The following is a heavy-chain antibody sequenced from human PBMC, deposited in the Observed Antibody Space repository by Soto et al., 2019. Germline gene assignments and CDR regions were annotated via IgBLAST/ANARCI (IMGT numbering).Heavy chain of an antibody. Sequence: PSETLSLTCTVSGGSISSSSYYWGWIRQPPGKGLERIGSIYYSGSTYYNASLKSRVTISVDTSNNQFSLNLSSVTAADTAVYYCAIHIVVVPAAMGDDAFDIWGQGTMVTVSS. CDR3: AIHIVVVPAAMGDDAFDI. CDR2: IYYSGST. CDR1: GGSISSSSYY. J-gene: IGHJ3*02. V-gene: IGHV4-39*01. D-gene: IGHD2-2*01.